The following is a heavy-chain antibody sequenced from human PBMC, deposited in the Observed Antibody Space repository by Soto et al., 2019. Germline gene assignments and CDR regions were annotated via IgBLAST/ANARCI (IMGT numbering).Heavy chain of an antibody. CDR3: ARQLPITMIVVVTGFDY. CDR1: GFTFSSYS. J-gene: IGHJ4*02. Sequence: LRLSCAASGFTFSSYSMNWVRQAPGKGLEWVSSISSSSSYIYYADSVKGRFTISRDNAKNSLYLQMNSLRAEDTAVYYCARQLPITMIVVVTGFDYWGQGTLVTVSS. V-gene: IGHV3-21*01. CDR2: ISSSSSYI. D-gene: IGHD3-22*01.